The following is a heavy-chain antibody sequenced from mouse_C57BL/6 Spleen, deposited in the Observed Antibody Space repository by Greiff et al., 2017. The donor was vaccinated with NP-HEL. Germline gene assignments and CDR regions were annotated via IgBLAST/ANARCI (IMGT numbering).Heavy chain of an antibody. D-gene: IGHD2-10*01. CDR1: GYSITSGYY. J-gene: IGHJ3*01. Sequence: EVKLMESGPGLVKPSQSLSLTCSVTGYSITSGYYWNWIRQFPGNKLEWMGYISYDGSNNYNPSLKKRIPITRDTSKNQFFLKLNSLTTEDTATYYCARDPTLRDWGQGTLVTVSA. V-gene: IGHV3-6*01. CDR2: ISYDGSN. CDR3: ARDPTLRD.